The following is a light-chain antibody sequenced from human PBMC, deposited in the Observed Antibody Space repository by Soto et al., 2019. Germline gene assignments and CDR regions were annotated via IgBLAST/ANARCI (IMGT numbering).Light chain of an antibody. CDR2: AAS. V-gene: IGKV1-12*01. CDR3: QHADSFPLIT. Sequence: DIQMTQSPSSVSASVGDRGTITCRSSEDISTWLAWYQQKPGKAPKLLIYAASSLHSGVPSRFSGSGSGTDFTLTISSLQPEDFATYYCQHADSFPLITFGQGTRLEIK. J-gene: IGKJ5*01. CDR1: EDISTW.